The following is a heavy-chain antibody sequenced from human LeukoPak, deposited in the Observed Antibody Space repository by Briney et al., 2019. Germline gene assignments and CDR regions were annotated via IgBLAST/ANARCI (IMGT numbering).Heavy chain of an antibody. CDR3: ARAGPYTTGWQYVDY. J-gene: IGHJ4*02. V-gene: IGHV4-39*07. CDR2: IYYTGST. D-gene: IGHD2/OR15-2a*01. CDR1: GGSISSTSYY. Sequence: SETLSLTCTVSGGSISSTSYYWGWIRQPPGKGLEWIGSIYYTGSTYYNPSLKSRVTISLDTSKNQFSLRLSSVTAADTAVYYCARAGPYTTGWQYVDYWGQGTLVTVSS.